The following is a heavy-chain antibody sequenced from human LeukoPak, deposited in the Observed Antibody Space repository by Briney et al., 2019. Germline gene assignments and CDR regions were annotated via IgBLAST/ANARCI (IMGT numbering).Heavy chain of an antibody. CDR2: IYYSGST. CDR3: ARMNIVVVPAATFDY. J-gene: IGHJ4*02. V-gene: IGHV4-59*08. D-gene: IGHD2-2*01. Sequence: PSETLSLTCTVSRGSISRYYWSWIRQPPGKGLEWIGYIYYSGSTSYNPSLKSRVTISVDTSKNQFSLKLSSVTAADTAVYYCARMNIVVVPAATFDYWGQGTLVTVSS. CDR1: RGSISRYY.